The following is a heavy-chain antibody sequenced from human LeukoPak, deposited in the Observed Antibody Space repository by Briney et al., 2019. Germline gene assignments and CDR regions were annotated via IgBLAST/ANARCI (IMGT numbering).Heavy chain of an antibody. D-gene: IGHD2-2*02. CDR1: GGSISSGSYY. V-gene: IGHV4-61*02. CDR3: AREDIVVVPAAIYYYMDV. Sequence: SQTPSLIRTVSGGSISSGSYYWSSIRQPTGKGLEWIGRIYTSGSTNYNPSLKSRVTISVDTSKNQFSLKLSSVTAADTAVYYCAREDIVVVPAAIYYYMDVWGKGTTVTVSS. CDR2: IYTSGST. J-gene: IGHJ6*03.